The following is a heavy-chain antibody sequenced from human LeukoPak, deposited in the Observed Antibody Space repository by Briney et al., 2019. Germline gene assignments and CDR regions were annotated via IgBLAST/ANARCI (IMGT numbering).Heavy chain of an antibody. CDR2: IRYDGSNK. CDR1: GFSFSSYG. CDR3: AEYYRESSGASPLDY. J-gene: IGHJ4*02. V-gene: IGHV3-30*02. Sequence: PGGSLRLSCVASGFSFSSYGMHWVRQAPGKGLEWVAFIRYDGSNKYYADSVKGRFTISRDNSKNTLYPQMNSLRVEDTAVYYCAEYYRESSGASPLDYWGQGTRVTVSS. D-gene: IGHD3-22*01.